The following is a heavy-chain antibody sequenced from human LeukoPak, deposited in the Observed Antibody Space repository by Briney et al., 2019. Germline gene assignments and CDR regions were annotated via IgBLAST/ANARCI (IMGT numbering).Heavy chain of an antibody. D-gene: IGHD1-7*01. Sequence: GESLRLSCAASVFTFSDYYMSWIRQSPGKGLEWVSSISSGGGTTYYADSVKGRFTISRDNAKNSLYLQMNSLRDEDTAVYYCARETRNYPDYWGQGTLVTVSS. CDR1: VFTFSDYY. V-gene: IGHV3-11*01. CDR2: ISSGGGTT. J-gene: IGHJ4*02. CDR3: ARETRNYPDY.